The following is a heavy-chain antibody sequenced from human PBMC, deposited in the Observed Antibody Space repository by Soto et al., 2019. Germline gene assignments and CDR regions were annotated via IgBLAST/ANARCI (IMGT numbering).Heavy chain of an antibody. CDR3: ASKWLGKHDAFDI. CDR1: GFAVSSKD. CDR2: IYSGGNT. Sequence: PGGSLRLSCAASGFAVSSKDMSWVRQAPGKGLEWVSLIYSGGNTYYPHSVKGRLTISRDNSKNTLYLQMNSLRAEDTAVYYCASKWLGKHDAFDIWGQGTLVTV. J-gene: IGHJ3*02. D-gene: IGHD3-10*01. V-gene: IGHV3-53*01.